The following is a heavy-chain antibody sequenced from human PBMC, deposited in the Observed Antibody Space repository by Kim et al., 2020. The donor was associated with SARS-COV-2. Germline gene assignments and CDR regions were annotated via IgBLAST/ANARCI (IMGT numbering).Heavy chain of an antibody. J-gene: IGHJ6*02. CDR3: ARDLFLLLDSPTKLLWFGEPQHYYYGMDV. V-gene: IGHV1-18*01. CDR1: GYTFTSYG. D-gene: IGHD3-10*01. CDR2: ISAYNGNT. Sequence: ASVKVSCKASGYTFTSYGISWVRQAPGQGLEWMGWISAYNGNTNYAQKLQGRVTMTTDTSTSTAYMELRSLRSDDTAVYYCARDLFLLLDSPTKLLWFGEPQHYYYGMDVWGQGTTVTVSS.